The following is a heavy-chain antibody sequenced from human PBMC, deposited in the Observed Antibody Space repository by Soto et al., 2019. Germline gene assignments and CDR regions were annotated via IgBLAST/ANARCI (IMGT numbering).Heavy chain of an antibody. J-gene: IGHJ6*02. CDR1: GFTVSSNY. Sequence: EVQLVESGGGLVQPGGSLRLSCAASGFTVSSNYMSWVRQAPGKGLEWVSVIYSGGSTYYADSVKGRFTISRDYSKNTRYLQMNSLRADDTAVYYCARDRIPTGMDVWCQGTTVTVAS. CDR3: ARDRIPTGMDV. CDR2: IYSGGST. V-gene: IGHV3-66*01.